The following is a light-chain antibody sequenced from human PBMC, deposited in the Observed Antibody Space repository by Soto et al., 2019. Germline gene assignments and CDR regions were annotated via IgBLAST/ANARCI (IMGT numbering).Light chain of an antibody. V-gene: IGKV3-20*01. CDR2: GAS. CDR1: QSVSSNY. J-gene: IGKJ1*01. Sequence: EIVLTQSPGTLSLSPRERATLSCRASQSVSSNYVAWYQHKVGQAPRLLIYGASNRAPGVPDRFSGSGSGTDFTLTNSRLEPEDFALYYCQQYAASPRTFGQGTQVEV. CDR3: QQYAASPRT.